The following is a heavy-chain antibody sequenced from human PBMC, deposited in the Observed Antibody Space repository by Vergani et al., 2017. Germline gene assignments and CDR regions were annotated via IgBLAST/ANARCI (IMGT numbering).Heavy chain of an antibody. V-gene: IGHV3-23*03. CDR3: ARDPGLVGYCTRTSCLFDY. J-gene: IGHJ4*02. CDR1: GFTFSSYA. CDR2: IYSGGSST. D-gene: IGHD2-2*01. Sequence: EVQLLESGGGLVQPGGSLRLSCAASGFTFSSYAMSWVRQAPGKGLEWVSVIYSGGSSTYYADSVKGRFTISRDNSKNTLYLQMNSLRAEDTAVYYCARDPGLVGYCTRTSCLFDYWGQGTLVTVSS.